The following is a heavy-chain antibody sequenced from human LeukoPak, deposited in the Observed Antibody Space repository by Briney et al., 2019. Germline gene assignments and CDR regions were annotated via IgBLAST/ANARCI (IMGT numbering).Heavy chain of an antibody. CDR2: IIPIFGTA. Sequence: ASVKVSCKASGGTFSSYAISWVRQAPGQGLEWVGGIIPIFGTANYAQKFQGRVTITADESTSTAYMELSSLRSEDTAVYYCARGYDSSGYVDYWGQGTLVTVSS. CDR1: GGTFSSYA. J-gene: IGHJ4*02. D-gene: IGHD3-22*01. V-gene: IGHV1-69*13. CDR3: ARGYDSSGYVDY.